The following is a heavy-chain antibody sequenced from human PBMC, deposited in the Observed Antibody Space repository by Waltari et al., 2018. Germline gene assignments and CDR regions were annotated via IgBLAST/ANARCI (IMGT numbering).Heavy chain of an antibody. CDR3: ARDRCGSCYSAFDY. CDR1: GFTFSSYA. D-gene: IGHD2-15*01. J-gene: IGHJ4*02. V-gene: IGHV3-30-3*01. CDR2: ISYDGSNK. Sequence: QVQLVESGGGVVQPGRSLRLSCAASGFTFSSYAMHWVRKAPGKGLEWVAVISYDGSNKYYADSVKGRFTISRDNSKNTLYLQMNSLRAEDTAVYYCARDRCGSCYSAFDYWGQGTLVTVSS.